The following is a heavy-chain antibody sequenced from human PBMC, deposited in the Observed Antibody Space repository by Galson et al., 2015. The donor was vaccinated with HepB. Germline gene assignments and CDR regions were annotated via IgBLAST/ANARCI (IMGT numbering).Heavy chain of an antibody. CDR3: ARVYFGSGSSSAYWYFDL. CDR1: GFTFSSYT. CDR2: ISSTGTTM. V-gene: IGHV3-48*02. J-gene: IGHJ2*01. D-gene: IGHD3-10*01. Sequence: SLRLSCAASGFTFSSYTMNWVRQAPWKGLESVSYISSTGTTMYYADSAKGRFTISRDNAQNSLYLQMNSLRDEDTAVYYCARVYFGSGSSSAYWYFDLWGRGALVTVSS.